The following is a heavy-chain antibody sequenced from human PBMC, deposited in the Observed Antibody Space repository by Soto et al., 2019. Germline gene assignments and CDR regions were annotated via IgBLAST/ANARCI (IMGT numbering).Heavy chain of an antibody. CDR2: IKQDGSEK. V-gene: IGHV3-7*01. Sequence: EVQLVESGGGLVQPGGSLRLSCAASGFTFSTYWMSWVRQAPGKGREWVADIKQDGSEKNYMDSMKGRFTISRDNAKKSQYLQKSSLRAEDTAVYYSARLHGPAQVDSWGQGTLVTASS. D-gene: IGHD2-2*01. CDR3: ARLHGPAQVDS. J-gene: IGHJ4*02. CDR1: GFTFSTYW.